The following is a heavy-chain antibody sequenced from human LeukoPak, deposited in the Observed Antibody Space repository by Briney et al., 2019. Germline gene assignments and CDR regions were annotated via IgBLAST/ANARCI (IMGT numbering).Heavy chain of an antibody. D-gene: IGHD6-13*01. CDR2: INHSGST. V-gene: IGHV4-34*01. CDR3: ARVGYQSYYGMDV. CDR1: GGSFSGYY. J-gene: IGHJ6*02. Sequence: SETLSLTCAVYGGSFSGYYWSWIRQPPGKGLEWIGEINHSGSTNYNPSLKSRVTISVDTSKNQFSLKLSSVTAADTAVYYCARVGYQSYYGMDVWGQGTTVSVSS.